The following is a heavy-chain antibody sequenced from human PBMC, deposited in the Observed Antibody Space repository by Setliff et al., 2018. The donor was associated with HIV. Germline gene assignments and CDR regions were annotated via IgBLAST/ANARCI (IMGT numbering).Heavy chain of an antibody. J-gene: IGHJ4*02. CDR1: GFTFSNFA. V-gene: IGHV3-23*02. CDR3: ARVTGGYFSEFDY. D-gene: IGHD1-1*01. Sequence: PGGSLRLSCAASGFTFSNFAMSWVRQVPGKGLEWVSTISGGGGTTYDGDSVKGRFTSSRDNAKNTLYLQMNSLTAEDTAVYYCARVTGGYFSEFDYWGQGALVTVSS. CDR2: ISGGGGTT.